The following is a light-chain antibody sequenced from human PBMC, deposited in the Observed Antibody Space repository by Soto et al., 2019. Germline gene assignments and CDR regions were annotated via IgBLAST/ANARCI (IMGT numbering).Light chain of an antibody. CDR1: QSLSSN. V-gene: IGKV3-15*01. CDR3: QQYNNWWT. J-gene: IGKJ1*01. Sequence: IVMTQSPATLSVSPGERATLSCRASQSLSSNLAGYQQKPGQAPRLLIDAASTRATGIPARFSGSGSGTKFTLTISSVQSEDFAVYYCQQYNNWWTFGQGTKVEIK. CDR2: AAS.